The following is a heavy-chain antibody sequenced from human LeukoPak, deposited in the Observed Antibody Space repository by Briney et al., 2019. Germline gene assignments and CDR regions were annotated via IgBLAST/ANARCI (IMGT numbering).Heavy chain of an antibody. D-gene: IGHD2-2*01. V-gene: IGHV3-21*01. CDR3: ARLDCSSTGCYQYGMDV. Sequence: GGSLRLSCAASGFTFNSYSMNWVRQAPGKGLEWVSSISSSSSYIYYADSVKGRFTISRDNAKNSLYLQMNSLRAEDTAVYYCARLDCSSTGCYQYGMDVWGQGTTVTVSS. CDR1: GFTFNSYS. CDR2: ISSSSSYI. J-gene: IGHJ6*02.